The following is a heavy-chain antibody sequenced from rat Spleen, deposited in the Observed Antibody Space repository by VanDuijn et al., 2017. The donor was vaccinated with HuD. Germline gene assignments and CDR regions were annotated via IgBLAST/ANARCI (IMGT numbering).Heavy chain of an antibody. CDR1: GFTFNYYW. D-gene: IGHD1-12*02. J-gene: IGHJ4*01. CDR2: ITNASGGST. V-gene: IGHV5-31*01. CDR3: ATDGYHDGTYYSVYVMDA. Sequence: EVQLVESGGGLVQPGRSLKLSCITSGFTFNYYWMTWIRQAPGKGLEWVASITNASGGSTHYRDSVKGRFTISRDNAKRTQYLQMDSLRSEDTATYYCATDGYHDGTYYSVYVMDAWSQGASVTVSS.